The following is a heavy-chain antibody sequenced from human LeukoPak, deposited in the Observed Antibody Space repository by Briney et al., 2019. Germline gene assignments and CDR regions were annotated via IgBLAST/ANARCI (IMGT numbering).Heavy chain of an antibody. V-gene: IGHV1-46*01. CDR2: INPSSGST. CDR1: GYTFTSYY. D-gene: IGHD6-19*01. CDR3: ARERRIAVAGTGDDAFDI. J-gene: IGHJ3*02. Sequence: ASVKVSCKASGYTFTSYYMHWVRQAPGQGLEWMGIINPSSGSTSYAQKFQGRVTMTRDMSTSTVYMELSSLRSEDTAVYYCARERRIAVAGTGDDAFDIWGQGTMVTVSS.